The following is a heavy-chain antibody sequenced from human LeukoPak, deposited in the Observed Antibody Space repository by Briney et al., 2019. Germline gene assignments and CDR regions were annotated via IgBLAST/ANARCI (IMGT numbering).Heavy chain of an antibody. J-gene: IGHJ6*02. D-gene: IGHD6-13*01. CDR2: INPSGGST. CDR3: ARANSSPNPYYYYGMDV. Sequence: ASVTVSCKASGHTFTSYYMHWVRQAPGQGLEWMGIINPSGGSTSYAQKFQGRVTMTRDTSTSTVYMELSSLRSEDTAVYYCARANSSPNPYYYYGMDVWGQGTTVTVSS. CDR1: GHTFTSYY. V-gene: IGHV1-46*01.